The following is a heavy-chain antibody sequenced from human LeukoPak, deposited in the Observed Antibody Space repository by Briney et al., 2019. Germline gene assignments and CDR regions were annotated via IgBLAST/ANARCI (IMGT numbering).Heavy chain of an antibody. D-gene: IGHD4-23*01. J-gene: IGHJ6*02. V-gene: IGHV3-15*07. Sequence: GGSLRLSCAASGFTFSSAWMNWVRQAPGKGLEWVGRIKSETDGGTTDYAAPVKGRFTISRDDSKNTLYLQMNSLKTEDTAVYYCTTDLRLDYGGKINPYGMDVWGQGTTVTVSS. CDR2: IKSETDGGTT. CDR3: TTDLRLDYGGKINPYGMDV. CDR1: GFTFSSAW.